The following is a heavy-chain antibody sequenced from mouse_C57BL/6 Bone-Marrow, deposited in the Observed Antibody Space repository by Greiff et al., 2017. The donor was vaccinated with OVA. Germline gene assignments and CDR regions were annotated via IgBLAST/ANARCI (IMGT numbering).Heavy chain of an antibody. D-gene: IGHD1-1*01. J-gene: IGHJ2*01. CDR2: IYYSGTI. Sequence: EVHLQESGPGLVKPSQTVFLTCTVTGISITTGNYRWSWIRQFPGNKLEWIGYIYYSGTITYNPSLTSRTTITRDTPKNQFFLEMNSLTAEDTATYYCAREDGSSYYFDYWGQGTTLTVSS. CDR3: AREDGSSYYFDY. CDR1: GISITTGNYR. V-gene: IGHV3-5*01.